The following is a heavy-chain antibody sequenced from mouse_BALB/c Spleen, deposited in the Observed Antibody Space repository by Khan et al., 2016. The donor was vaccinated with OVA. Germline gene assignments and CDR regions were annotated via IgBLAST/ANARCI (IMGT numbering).Heavy chain of an antibody. CDR2: INTYTGEP. Sequence: QIQLVQSGPELKKPGETVKISCKASGYTFTNYVMNWVKQSPGKGLKWMGWINTYTGEPTYDDDFKGRFAFSLETSASTAFLQINSLKNEDTATYFCARVHGGYGGQGTTLTVSS. V-gene: IGHV9-3-1*01. J-gene: IGHJ2*01. CDR3: ARVHGGY. CDR1: GYTFTNYV.